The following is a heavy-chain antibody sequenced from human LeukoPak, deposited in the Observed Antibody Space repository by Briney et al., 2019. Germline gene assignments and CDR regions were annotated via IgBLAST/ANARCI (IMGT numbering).Heavy chain of an antibody. J-gene: IGHJ6*03. V-gene: IGHV4-39*07. CDR2: INHSGST. CDR3: ARVTRYYRATPYNYYYYMDV. Sequence: SETLSLTCIVSGGSISTNTYYWGWIRLPPGKGLEWIGEINHSGSTNHNPSLKSRVTISVDTSKNQFSLRLSSVTAADTAVYYCARVTRYYRATPYNYYYYMDVWDKGTTVTVSS. D-gene: IGHD2/OR15-2a*01. CDR1: GGSISTNTYY.